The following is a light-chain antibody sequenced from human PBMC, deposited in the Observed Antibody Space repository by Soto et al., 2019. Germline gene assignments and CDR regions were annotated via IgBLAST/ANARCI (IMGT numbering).Light chain of an antibody. CDR2: GAS. CDR3: QQYNNWPPEVT. CDR1: QNVNNN. V-gene: IGKV3-15*01. J-gene: IGKJ4*01. Sequence: VLTQSPRTLSLSPGERATLSCRASQNVNNNFVAWYQQKPGQAPRLLIYGASTRATGIPARFSGSGSGTEFTLTISSLQSEDFAVYYCQQYNNWPPEVTFGGGTKVEIK.